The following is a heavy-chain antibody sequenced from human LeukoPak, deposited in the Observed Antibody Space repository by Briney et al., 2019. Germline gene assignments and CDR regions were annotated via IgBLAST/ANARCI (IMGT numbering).Heavy chain of an antibody. CDR1: GASISTYY. D-gene: IGHD5/OR15-5a*01. J-gene: IGHJ4*02. V-gene: IGHV4-4*07. Sequence: PSETLSLTCTVSGASISTYYWSWIRQPAGKGLEWIGRIFASGSTNYNPSLKSRIAMSVDTSKNQFSLNLTSVTAADTAMYYCVQDGRLRSDYWGQGTLVTVSS. CDR3: VQDGRLRSDY. CDR2: IFASGST.